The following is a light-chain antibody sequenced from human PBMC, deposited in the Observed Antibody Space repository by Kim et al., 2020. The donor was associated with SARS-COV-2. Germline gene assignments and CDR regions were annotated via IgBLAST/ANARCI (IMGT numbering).Light chain of an antibody. CDR1: SSNIGAGYG. J-gene: IGLJ2*01. V-gene: IGLV1-40*01. CDR3: QSFDNSLSGVV. CDR2: DTT. Sequence: QSVLTQPPSVSGAPGQRVTFSCAGSSSNIGAGYGVNWYQPIPGTAPKLLISDTTNRPSGVPDRFSGSISGTSASLVITRLQVDDEADYYCQSFDNSLSGVVFGGGTKVTVL.